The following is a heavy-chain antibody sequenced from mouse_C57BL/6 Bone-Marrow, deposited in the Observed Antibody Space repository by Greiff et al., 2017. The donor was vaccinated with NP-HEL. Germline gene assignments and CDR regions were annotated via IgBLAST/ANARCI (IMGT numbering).Heavy chain of an antibody. V-gene: IGHV1-4*01. J-gene: IGHJ3*01. CDR1: GYTFTSYT. Sequence: VKLVESGAELARPGASVKMSCKASGYTFTSYTMHWVNQRPGQGLAWIGYINPSSGYTKYNQKFKDKATLTADKSSSTAYMQLSSLTSEDSAVYYCARGYYGNYTWFAYWGQGTLVTVSA. CDR2: INPSSGYT. D-gene: IGHD2-1*01. CDR3: ARGYYGNYTWFAY.